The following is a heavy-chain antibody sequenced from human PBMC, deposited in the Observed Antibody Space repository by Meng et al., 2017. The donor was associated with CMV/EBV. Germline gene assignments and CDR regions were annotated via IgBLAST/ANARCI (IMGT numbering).Heavy chain of an antibody. J-gene: IGHJ6*02. CDR2: ISSSSSYI. CDR1: GFTFSSYS. Sequence: GESLKISCAASGFTFSSYSMNWVRQAPGKGLEWVSSISSSSSYIYYADSVKGRFTISRDNAKNSLYLQMNSLRAEDTAVYYCARTMVRGVILYYGMDVWGQGTTVTVS. V-gene: IGHV3-21*01. D-gene: IGHD3-10*01. CDR3: ARTMVRGVILYYGMDV.